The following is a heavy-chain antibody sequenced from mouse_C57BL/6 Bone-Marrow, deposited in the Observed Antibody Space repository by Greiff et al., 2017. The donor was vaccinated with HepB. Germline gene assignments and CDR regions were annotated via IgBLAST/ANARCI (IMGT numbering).Heavy chain of an antibody. J-gene: IGHJ1*03. D-gene: IGHD2-5*01. V-gene: IGHV14-3*01. CDR2: IDPANGNT. CDR1: GFNIKNTY. CDR3: ARKRWCYSNSWYVDV. Sequence: VQLQQSVAELVRPGASVKLSCTASGFNIKNTYMHWVKQRPEQGLEWIGRIDPANGNTKYAPKFQGTATVTADTSSNTAYLQLSSLTSEDTAIYYGARKRWCYSNSWYVDVWGTGTTVTVSS.